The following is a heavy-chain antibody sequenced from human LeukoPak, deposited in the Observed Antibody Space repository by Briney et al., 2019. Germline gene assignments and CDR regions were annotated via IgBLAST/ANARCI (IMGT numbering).Heavy chain of an antibody. CDR1: GYTFTSYG. D-gene: IGHD2-15*01. J-gene: IGHJ4*02. Sequence: ASVKVSCKASGYTFTSYGISWVRQAPGQGLEWMGWMSAYNGNTNYAQKLQGRVTMTTDTSTSTAYMELRSLRSDDTAVYYCARNLGYCSGGSCYPPAGYFDYWGQGTLVTVSS. CDR2: MSAYNGNT. CDR3: ARNLGYCSGGSCYPPAGYFDY. V-gene: IGHV1-18*04.